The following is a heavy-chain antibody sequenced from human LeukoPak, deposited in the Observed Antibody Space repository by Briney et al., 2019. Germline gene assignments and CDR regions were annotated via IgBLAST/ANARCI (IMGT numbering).Heavy chain of an antibody. CDR1: GFTFSSYS. CDR2: ISSSSSYI. CDR3: ARDASLYCSSTSCYTVY. D-gene: IGHD2-2*02. V-gene: IGHV3-21*01. Sequence: GGSLRLSCAASGFTFSSYSMNWVRQAPGKGLEWVSSISSSSSYIYYADSVKGRFTISRDNAKNSLYLKMNSLRGEDTGVYYCARDASLYCSSTSCYTVYWGQGTLVTVSS. J-gene: IGHJ4*02.